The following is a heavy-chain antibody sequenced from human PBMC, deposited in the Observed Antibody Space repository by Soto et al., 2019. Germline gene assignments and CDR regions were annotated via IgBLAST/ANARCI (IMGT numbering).Heavy chain of an antibody. CDR1: GGTFSSYA. CDR3: ARDRIAVASTALSGRFDY. CDR2: IIPIFGTA. J-gene: IGHJ4*02. Sequence: SVKVSCKASGGTFSSYAISWVRQPTGQGLEWMEGIIPIFGTANYAQKFQGRVTITADESTSRAYMELSSLRSEGTALYYCARDRIAVASTALSGRFDYWGQGT. V-gene: IGHV1-69*13. D-gene: IGHD6-19*01.